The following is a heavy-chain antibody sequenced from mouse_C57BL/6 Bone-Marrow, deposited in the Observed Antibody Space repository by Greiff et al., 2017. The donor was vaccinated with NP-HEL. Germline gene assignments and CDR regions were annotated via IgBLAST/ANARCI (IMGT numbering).Heavy chain of an antibody. V-gene: IGHV5-12*01. J-gene: IGHJ1*03. Sequence: EVKLVESGGGLVQPGGSLKLSCAASGFTFSDYYMYWVRQTPETRLEWVAYISNGGGSTYYPDTVQGRFTISRDNAKNTLYLQMSRRKSEDTSMYYCARRGDCWYFDVWGTGTTVTVAS. CDR2: ISNGGGST. CDR3: ARRGDCWYFDV. CDR1: GFTFSDYY. D-gene: IGHD3-3*01.